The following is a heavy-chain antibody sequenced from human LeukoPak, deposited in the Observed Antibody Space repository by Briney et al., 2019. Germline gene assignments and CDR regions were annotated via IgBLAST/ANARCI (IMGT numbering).Heavy chain of an antibody. J-gene: IGHJ4*02. CDR3: ARTRGSHPSPFDS. D-gene: IGHD3-10*01. Sequence: GGSLRLSCATSGFTFSTFWMHWVRQAPGKGLVWVSRINHDGSSTNYADSVKGRFTISRDNSRNMVYLQMSSLRAEDTAVYYCARTRGSHPSPFDSWGQGTLVTVSS. V-gene: IGHV3-74*01. CDR1: GFTFSTFW. CDR2: INHDGSST.